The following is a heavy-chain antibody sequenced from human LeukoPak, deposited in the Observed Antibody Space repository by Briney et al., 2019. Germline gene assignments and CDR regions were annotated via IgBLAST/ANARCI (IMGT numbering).Heavy chain of an antibody. CDR3: AKDLGAYYYGSVLDH. CDR1: GFTFSSTG. D-gene: IGHD3-10*01. V-gene: IGHV3-30*02. J-gene: IGHJ4*02. CDR2: IRNDGSNT. Sequence: GGSLRLSCAASGFTFSSTGLHWVRQAPGKGLEWGAFIRNDGSNTYYADSVKVRFTISRDYSKNTLYLQMNSLRAEDTAVYHCAKDLGAYYYGSVLDHWGQGSLVTVSS.